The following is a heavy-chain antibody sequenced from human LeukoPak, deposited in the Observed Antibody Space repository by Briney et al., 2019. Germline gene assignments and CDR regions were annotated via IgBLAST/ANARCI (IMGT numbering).Heavy chain of an antibody. CDR2: ISAYNGNT. V-gene: IGHV1-18*01. J-gene: IGHJ4*02. D-gene: IGHD6-6*01. Sequence: ASVKVSCKASGYTFTSYGISWVRQAPGQGLEWMGRISAYNGNTNYAQKLQGRVTMTTDTSTSTAYMELRSLRSDDTTVYYCARDRPSIAARPSGFDYWGQGTLVTVSS. CDR3: ARDRPSIAARPSGFDY. CDR1: GYTFTSYG.